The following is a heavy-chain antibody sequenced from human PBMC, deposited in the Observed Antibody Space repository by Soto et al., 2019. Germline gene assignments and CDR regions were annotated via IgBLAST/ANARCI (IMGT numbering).Heavy chain of an antibody. J-gene: IGHJ4*02. Sequence: LXLTCTVSVGSMSSSSYYWGWIRQPPGKGLEWIGSIYYSGSTYYNPSLKSLVTISVDTSKNQFSLKLSSVTAADTAVYYCARSTLVGAISFDYWGQGTLVTVSS. V-gene: IGHV4-39*01. D-gene: IGHD1-26*01. CDR1: VGSMSSSSYY. CDR3: ARSTLVGAISFDY. CDR2: IYYSGST.